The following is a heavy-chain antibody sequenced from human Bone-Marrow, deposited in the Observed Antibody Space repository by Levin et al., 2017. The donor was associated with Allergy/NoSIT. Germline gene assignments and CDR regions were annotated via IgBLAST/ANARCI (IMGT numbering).Heavy chain of an antibody. CDR2: IRGSGVGT. CDR3: AKDISSSWSTGDLDY. J-gene: IGHJ4*02. Sequence: GESLKISCAASGFTFSSYAMSWVRQAPGKGLEWVSGIRGSGVGTYYADSVNGRFTISRDNSKNTLYLQMKSLRAEDTAVYYCAKDISSSWSTGDLDYWGQGTQVTVSS. D-gene: IGHD6-6*01. V-gene: IGHV3-23*01. CDR1: GFTFSSYA.